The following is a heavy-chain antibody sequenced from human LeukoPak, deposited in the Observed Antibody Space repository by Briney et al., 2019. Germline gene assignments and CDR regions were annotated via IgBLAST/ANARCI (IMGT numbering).Heavy chain of an antibody. D-gene: IGHD4-17*01. V-gene: IGHV1-24*01. CDR1: GYTLTELS. CDR3: AATRTVTTFRVWAPDDAFDI. Sequence: GASVKVSCKVSGYTLTELSMHWVRQAPGKGLEWMGGFDPEDGETIYAQKFQGRVTMTEDTSTDTAYMELSSLRSEDTAVYYCAATRTVTTFRVWAPDDAFDIWGQGTMVTVSS. J-gene: IGHJ3*02. CDR2: FDPEDGET.